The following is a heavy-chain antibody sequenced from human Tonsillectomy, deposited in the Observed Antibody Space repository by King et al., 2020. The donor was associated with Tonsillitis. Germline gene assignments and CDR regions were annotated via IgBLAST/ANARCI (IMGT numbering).Heavy chain of an antibody. Sequence: QLVQSGAEVKKPGSSVKVSCKASGGTLTTYAISWVRQAPGQGLEWMGGIIPIFGIAKYAQKFQGRVAITADESTSTAAKELSSLRSEDTAVYYCARDRRDCTNGVCSYAYYYYMDVWGKGTTVTVSS. CDR1: GGTLTTYA. CDR2: IIPIFGIA. CDR3: ARDRRDCTNGVCSYAYYYYMDV. D-gene: IGHD2-8*01. V-gene: IGHV1-69*12. J-gene: IGHJ6*03.